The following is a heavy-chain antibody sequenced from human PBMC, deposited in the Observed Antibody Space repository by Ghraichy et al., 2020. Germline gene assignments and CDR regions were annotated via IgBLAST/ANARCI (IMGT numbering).Heavy chain of an antibody. CDR3: ARDRTATAGLAV. D-gene: IGHD6-13*01. V-gene: IGHV4-4*02. J-gene: IGHJ4*02. Sequence: SETLSLTCAVSGGSISNSNWWSWVRQPPGKGLEWIGEIYYSGSTNYNPSLKSRVTISVDTSKNQFSLKLSSVTAADTAVYYCARDRTATAGLAVWGQGTLVTVAS. CDR2: IYYSGST. CDR1: GGSISNSNW.